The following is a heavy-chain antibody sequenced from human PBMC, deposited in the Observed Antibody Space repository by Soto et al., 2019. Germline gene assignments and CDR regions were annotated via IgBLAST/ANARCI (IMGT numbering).Heavy chain of an antibody. CDR3: ARGSYCSGGSCYPKPYYFDY. J-gene: IGHJ4*02. D-gene: IGHD2-15*01. CDR1: GFTFSSYA. V-gene: IGHV3-30-3*01. CDR2: ISYDGSNK. Sequence: PGGSLRLSCAASGFTFSSYAMHWVRQAPGKGLEWVAVISYDGSNKYYADSVKGRFTISRDNSKNTLYLQMNSLRAEDTAVYYCARGSYCSGGSCYPKPYYFDYWGQGTLVTVSS.